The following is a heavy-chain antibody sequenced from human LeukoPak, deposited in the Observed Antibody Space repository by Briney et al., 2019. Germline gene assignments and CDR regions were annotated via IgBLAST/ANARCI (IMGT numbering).Heavy chain of an antibody. Sequence: SETLSLTCTVSGGSISSYYWSWIRQPPGKGLEWIGYIYYSGSTNYNPSLKSRVTISVDTSKNQFSLKLGSVTAADTAVYYCARMRVEIGYYYGMDVWGQGTTVTVSS. CDR1: GGSISSYY. CDR2: IYYSGST. V-gene: IGHV4-59*01. J-gene: IGHJ6*02. D-gene: IGHD5-24*01. CDR3: ARMRVEIGYYYGMDV.